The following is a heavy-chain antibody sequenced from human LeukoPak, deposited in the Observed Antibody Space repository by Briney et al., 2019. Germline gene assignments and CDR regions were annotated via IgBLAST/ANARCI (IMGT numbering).Heavy chain of an antibody. CDR2: ITASGTAM. V-gene: IGHV3-48*02. CDR1: GFTFSSYS. CDR3: ASSGSYRFDY. J-gene: IGHJ4*02. Sequence: GGSLRLSCAASGFTFSSYSMNWVRQAPGEGLEWVSHITASGTAMFYADSVKGRFTISRDNAKNSLYLQMNSLRDEDTAVYYCASSGSYRFDYWGQGTLVTVSS. D-gene: IGHD1-26*01.